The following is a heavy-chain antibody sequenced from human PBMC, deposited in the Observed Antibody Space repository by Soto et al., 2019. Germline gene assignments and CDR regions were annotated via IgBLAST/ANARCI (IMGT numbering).Heavy chain of an antibody. CDR2: IYNSGRT. D-gene: IGHD6-19*01. J-gene: IGHJ6*02. CDR1: GASVSSYF. CDR3: ARVDSGCSSGHGWDV. V-gene: IGHV4-59*02. Sequence: PSETLSLTCTVSGASVSSYFWSWVRQPPGKGLEWIGYIYNSGRTNYNPSLKSRVTISLDTSDNDFSLRLTSLTAVDTAVYYCARVDSGCSSGHGWDVWGQGTTVTVSS.